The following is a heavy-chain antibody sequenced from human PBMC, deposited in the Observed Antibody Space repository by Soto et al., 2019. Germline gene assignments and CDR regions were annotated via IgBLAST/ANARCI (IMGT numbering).Heavy chain of an antibody. CDR2: IIPIFGTR. CDR1: GGTFSNYA. V-gene: IGHV1-69*15. CDR3: AIDGGRDVYFANSFDP. D-gene: IGHD2-15*01. J-gene: IGHJ5*02. Sequence: QVQLVQSGAEVKKPGSSVKVSCKASGGTFSNYAITWVRQAPGQGLEWLGRIIPIFGTRDYAQKFPGRVTISADEPTTTASMELSSPRSHDTAVYYCAIDGGRDVYFANSFDPWGQGTLVTVSS.